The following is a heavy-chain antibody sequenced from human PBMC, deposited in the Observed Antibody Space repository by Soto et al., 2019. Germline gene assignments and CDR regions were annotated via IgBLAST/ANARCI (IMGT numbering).Heavy chain of an antibody. CDR2: IYHSGRT. D-gene: IGHD5-18*01. CDR3: ARDMTALIRNYSHYGMDV. Sequence: SETLSLTCAVSGGSIRSSNWWSWVRQSPGKGLEWIGEIYHSGRTNYNPSLKSRVTISVDKSKNQFSLKLSSVTAADTAVYYCARDMTALIRNYSHYGMDVWGQGTMVTVSS. J-gene: IGHJ6*02. CDR1: GGSIRSSNW. V-gene: IGHV4-4*02.